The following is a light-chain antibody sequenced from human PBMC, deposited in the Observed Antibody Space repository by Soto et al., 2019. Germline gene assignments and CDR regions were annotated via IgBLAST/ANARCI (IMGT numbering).Light chain of an antibody. V-gene: IGKV3-20*01. CDR2: SAS. CDR1: QSIASYY. CDR3: QYYGSPPLT. Sequence: EIVLTQSPGTLSLSPGERATLSCRASQSIASYYLAWYQQTPGQAPRLLIYSASYRATDIPDRFGGGGSGTDFPLTISRLEPEDFAVYFCQYYGSPPLTFGGGTKVEIK. J-gene: IGKJ4*01.